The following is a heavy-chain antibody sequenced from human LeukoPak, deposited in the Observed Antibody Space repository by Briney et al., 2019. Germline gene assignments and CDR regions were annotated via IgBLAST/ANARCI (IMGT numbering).Heavy chain of an antibody. CDR1: GGSISSYY. Sequence: SETLSLTCTVSGGSISSYYWNWIRQPPGKGLEWIGYIYYSGSTNYNPSLKSRVTISVDTSKNQFSLKLSSVSAADTAVYYCARGAYCGGDCYSWDYWGQGTLVTVSS. J-gene: IGHJ4*02. CDR3: ARGAYCGGDCYSWDY. D-gene: IGHD2-21*02. V-gene: IGHV4-59*01. CDR2: IYYSGST.